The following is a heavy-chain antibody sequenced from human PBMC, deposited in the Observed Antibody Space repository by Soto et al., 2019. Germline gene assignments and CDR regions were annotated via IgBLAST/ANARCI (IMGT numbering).Heavy chain of an antibody. D-gene: IGHD3-22*01. CDR1: GGIFSTYA. CDR2: IIPIFGTA. CDR3: ALEETYYYDSSGYSKGS. Sequence: GASVKVSCKASGGIFSTYAISWLRQAPGQGLEWMGGIIPIFGTANYAQKFQGRVTITADESTSTAYMELSSLRSEDTAVYYCALEETYYYDSSGYSKGSWGQGTLVTVSS. J-gene: IGHJ5*02. V-gene: IGHV1-69*13.